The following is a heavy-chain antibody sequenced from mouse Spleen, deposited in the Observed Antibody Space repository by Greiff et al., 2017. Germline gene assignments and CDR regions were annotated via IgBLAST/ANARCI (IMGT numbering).Heavy chain of an antibody. CDR2: ISSGGSYT. Sequence: EVQVVESGGGLVKPGGSLKLSCAASGFTFSSYTMSWVRQTPEKRLEWVATISSGGSYTYYPDSVKGRFTISRDNAKNTLYLQMSSLKSEDTAMYYCTRPITTVGLWDYWGQGTTLTVSS. CDR3: TRPITTVGLWDY. V-gene: IGHV5-6-4*01. J-gene: IGHJ2*01. CDR1: GFTFSSYT. D-gene: IGHD1-1*01.